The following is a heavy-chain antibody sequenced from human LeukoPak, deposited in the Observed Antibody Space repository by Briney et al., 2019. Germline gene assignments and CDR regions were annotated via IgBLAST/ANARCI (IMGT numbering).Heavy chain of an antibody. J-gene: IGHJ4*02. Sequence: SETLSLTCAVSGGSFSAYYGTWIRQPPGKGLEWIGEINHSGSANYNPSLKSRVTISLDTSKNQFSLKLSSVTAADTAVYYCARGQGTVTTHWGQGTLVTVSS. CDR2: INHSGSA. D-gene: IGHD4-17*01. V-gene: IGHV4-34*01. CDR3: ARGQGTVTTH. CDR1: GGSFSAYY.